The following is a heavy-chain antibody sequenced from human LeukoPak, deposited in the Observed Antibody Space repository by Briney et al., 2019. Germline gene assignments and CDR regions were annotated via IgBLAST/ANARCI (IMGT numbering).Heavy chain of an antibody. V-gene: IGHV1-69*13. J-gene: IGHJ6*03. CDR3: ARAYYDFWSGYYYYYYMDV. CDR2: IIPIFGTA. D-gene: IGHD3-3*01. CDR1: GGTFSSYA. Sequence: SVKVSCKASGGTFSSYAISWVRQAPGQGLEWMGGIIPIFGTANYAQKFQGRVTITADEFTSTAYMELSSLRSDDTAVYYCARAYYDFWSGYYYYYYMDVWGKGTTVTVSS.